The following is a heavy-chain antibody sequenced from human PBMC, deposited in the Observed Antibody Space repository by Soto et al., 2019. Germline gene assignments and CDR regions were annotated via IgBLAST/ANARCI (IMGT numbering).Heavy chain of an antibody. CDR1: GYTFTSYA. D-gene: IGHD3-22*01. CDR3: AGEADYDSSSIRLNWFDP. J-gene: IGHJ5*02. CDR2: INAGNGNT. Sequence: ASVKVSCKASGYTFTSYAMHWVRQAPGQRLEWMGWINAGNGNTKYSQKIQGRVTITRDTSASTAYMELSSLRSEDTAEYYCAGEADYDSSSIRLNWFDPWGQGTLVTVSS. V-gene: IGHV1-3*01.